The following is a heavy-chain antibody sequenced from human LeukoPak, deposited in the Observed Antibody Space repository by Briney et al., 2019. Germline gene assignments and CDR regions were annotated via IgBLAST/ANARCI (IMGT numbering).Heavy chain of an antibody. D-gene: IGHD3-22*01. Sequence: ESLNISCKGSGYGFTTYWIGWVRPMPGKGLEWMGIIYPGDSDTRYSPSFQGQVTISADKSISTAYLQWSSLRASDTAIYYCARRWYDSSGYSRHFDYWGQGTLVTVPS. CDR1: GYGFTTYW. CDR2: IYPGDSDT. V-gene: IGHV5-51*01. J-gene: IGHJ4*02. CDR3: ARRWYDSSGYSRHFDY.